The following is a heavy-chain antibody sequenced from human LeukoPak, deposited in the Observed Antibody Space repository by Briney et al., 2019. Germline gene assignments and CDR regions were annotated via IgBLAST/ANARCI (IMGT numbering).Heavy chain of an antibody. CDR1: GYTFTSYG. Sequence: ASVKVSCKTSGYTFTSYGLSWVRQAPGKGLEWMECIITFNGNTYYSQKLQGRVTMTTDTSTSTAYMELRSLRSDDTAVYYCAKTTVTSEEYFYYYMDVWGKGTTVTVSS. CDR2: IITFNGNT. J-gene: IGHJ6*03. V-gene: IGHV1-18*01. D-gene: IGHD4-17*01. CDR3: AKTTVTSEEYFYYYMDV.